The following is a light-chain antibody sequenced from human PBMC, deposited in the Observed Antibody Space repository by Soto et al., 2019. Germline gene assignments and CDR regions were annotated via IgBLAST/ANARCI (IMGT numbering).Light chain of an antibody. Sequence: EIVLTQSPATLSLSPGERATLSCRASQSVSSSLAWYQQKPGQAPRLLIYDASNRATGIPARFTGSGSGTDFPLTISSLEPEDFAVYYCQQRSDWPGLTFGGGTKVEI. CDR3: QQRSDWPGLT. V-gene: IGKV3-11*01. CDR2: DAS. CDR1: QSVSSS. J-gene: IGKJ4*01.